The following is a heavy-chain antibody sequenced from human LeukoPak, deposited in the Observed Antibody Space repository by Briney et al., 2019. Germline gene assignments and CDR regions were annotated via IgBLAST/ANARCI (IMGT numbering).Heavy chain of an antibody. Sequence: ASVKLSCKASGGTFSSYAISWVRQAPGQGLEWMGGIIPIFGTANYAQKFQGRVTITADESTSTAYMELSSLRSEDTAVYYCARAPDSSGYRGGAFDIWGQGTMVTVSS. V-gene: IGHV1-69*13. J-gene: IGHJ3*02. CDR1: GGTFSSYA. CDR2: IIPIFGTA. CDR3: ARAPDSSGYRGGAFDI. D-gene: IGHD3-22*01.